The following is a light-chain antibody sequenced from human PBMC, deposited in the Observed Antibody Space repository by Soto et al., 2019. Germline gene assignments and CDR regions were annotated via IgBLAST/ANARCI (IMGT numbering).Light chain of an antibody. CDR3: QSYDPTLRTSL. Sequence: QLVLTQPPSASGTPGQRVTISCSGSSSNIGSNTVNWYQQLPGTAPKLLMYSNNQRPSGVPDRFSGSKSGTSASLAIAGLQADDEADYYCQSYDPTLRTSLFGGGTKLTVL. CDR2: SNN. CDR1: SSNIGSNT. J-gene: IGLJ2*01. V-gene: IGLV1-44*01.